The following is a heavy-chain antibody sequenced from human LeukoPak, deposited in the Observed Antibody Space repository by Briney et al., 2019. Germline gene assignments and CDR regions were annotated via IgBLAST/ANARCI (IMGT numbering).Heavy chain of an antibody. CDR2: IYSGGST. J-gene: IGHJ6*02. CDR3: ARESEILGLGMDV. D-gene: IGHD5-24*01. V-gene: IGHV3-53*01. CDR1: GFTVSSNY. Sequence: PGGSLRLSCAASGFTVSSNYMSWVRQAPGKGLEWVSVIYSGGSTYCADSVKGRFTISRDNSKNTLYLQMSSLRAEDTAVYCCARESEILGLGMDVWGQGPTVTVSS.